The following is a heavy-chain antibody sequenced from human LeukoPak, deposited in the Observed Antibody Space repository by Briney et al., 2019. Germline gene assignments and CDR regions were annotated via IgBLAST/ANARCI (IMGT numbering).Heavy chain of an antibody. J-gene: IGHJ5*02. CDR2: INHSGST. CDR3: ARDSPYYYDSSGYYGVWSLEKPAFWFDP. Sequence: PSETLSLTCAVYGGSFSGYYWSWLRQPPGKGLEWLGEINHSGSTNYNPSLKSRVTISVDTSKNQFSLKLSSVTAADTAVYYCARDSPYYYDSSGYYGVWSLEKPAFWFDPWGQGTLVTVSS. CDR1: GGSFSGYY. D-gene: IGHD3-22*01. V-gene: IGHV4-34*01.